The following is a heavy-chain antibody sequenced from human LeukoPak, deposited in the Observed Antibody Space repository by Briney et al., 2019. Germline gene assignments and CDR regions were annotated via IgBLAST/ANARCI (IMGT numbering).Heavy chain of an antibody. CDR2: ISVSGGRT. Sequence: PGGSLRLSCAASGFTFSSYALSWVRQAPGKGLEWVSTISVSGGRTYYADSVKGRFTISRDNSKNTLSLQMDSLRAEDTAEYYCARVGGGTYRYLLDQWGQGTLVTVSS. V-gene: IGHV3-23*01. CDR3: ARVGGGTYRYLLDQ. J-gene: IGHJ4*02. CDR1: GFTFSSYA. D-gene: IGHD3-16*02.